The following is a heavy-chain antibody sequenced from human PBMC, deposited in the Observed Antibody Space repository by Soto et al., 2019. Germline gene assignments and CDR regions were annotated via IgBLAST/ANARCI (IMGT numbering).Heavy chain of an antibody. V-gene: IGHV3-30-3*01. CDR1: GFTFSSYA. D-gene: IGHD6-13*01. CDR2: ISYDGSNK. Sequence: QVQLVESGGGVVQPGRSLRLSCAASGFTFSSYAMHWVRQAPGKGLEWVAVISYDGSNKYYADSVKGRFTISRDNSKNTLYLQMNSLRAEDTAVYYWARDVEAAAGNWGQGTLVTVSS. J-gene: IGHJ4*02. CDR3: ARDVEAAAGN.